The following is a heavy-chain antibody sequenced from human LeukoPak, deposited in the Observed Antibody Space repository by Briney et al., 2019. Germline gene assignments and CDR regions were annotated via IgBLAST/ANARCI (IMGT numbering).Heavy chain of an antibody. CDR2: IYTSGST. D-gene: IGHD6-19*01. Sequence: KTSETLSLTCTVSGGSISSGSYYWSWIRQPAGKGLEWIGRIYTSGSTNYNPSLKSRVTISVDTSKNQFSLKLSSVTAADTAVYYCAREWYSSGWPVFDYWGQGTLVTVSS. CDR3: AREWYSSGWPVFDY. CDR1: GGSISSGSYY. V-gene: IGHV4-61*02. J-gene: IGHJ4*02.